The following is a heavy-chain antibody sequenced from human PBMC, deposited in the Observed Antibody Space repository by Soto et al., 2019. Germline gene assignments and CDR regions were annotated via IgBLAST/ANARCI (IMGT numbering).Heavy chain of an antibody. V-gene: IGHV1-18*01. CDR2: ISAYNGNT. CDR1: GYRFTSYG. D-gene: IGHD6-13*01. J-gene: IGHJ5*02. Sequence: ASVKVSCKASGYRFTSYGITWVRQAPGQGLEWMGWISAYNGNTIHAQTLQGRVTMTTDTSTNPAYLELRSLRSDDTAVYYCARDLLPYSSSWVTWFDPWGQGTLVTVSS. CDR3: ARDLLPYSSSWVTWFDP.